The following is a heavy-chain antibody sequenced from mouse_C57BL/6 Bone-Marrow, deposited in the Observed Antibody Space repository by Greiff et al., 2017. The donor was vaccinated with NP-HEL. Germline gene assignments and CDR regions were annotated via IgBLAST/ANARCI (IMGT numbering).Heavy chain of an antibody. J-gene: IGHJ3*01. Sequence: QVQLQQSGAELARPGASVKLSCKASGYTFTSYGISWVKQRTGQGLEWIGEIYPRSGNTYYNEKFKGKATLTADKSSSTAYMELRSLTSEDSAVYFCARRSYGSRTWFAYWGQGTLVTVSA. CDR1: GYTFTSYG. CDR3: ARRSYGSRTWFAY. V-gene: IGHV1-81*01. CDR2: IYPRSGNT. D-gene: IGHD1-1*01.